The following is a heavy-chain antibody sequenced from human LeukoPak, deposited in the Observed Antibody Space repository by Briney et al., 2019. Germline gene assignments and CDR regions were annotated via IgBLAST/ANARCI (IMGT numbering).Heavy chain of an antibody. D-gene: IGHD6-19*01. CDR1: GYTFTGYY. CDR3: ARDHSSGWYGAY. J-gene: IGHJ4*02. Sequence: ASVKVSCKASGYTFTGYYMHWVRQAPGQGLEWMGWINPNSGGTNYAQKFQGRVTMIRDTSISTAYMELSRLRSDDTAVYYCARDHSSGWYGAYWGQGTLVTVSS. CDR2: INPNSGGT. V-gene: IGHV1-2*02.